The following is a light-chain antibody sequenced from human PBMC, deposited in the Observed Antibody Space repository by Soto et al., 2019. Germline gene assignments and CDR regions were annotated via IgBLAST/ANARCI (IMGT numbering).Light chain of an antibody. J-gene: IGKJ1*01. CDR2: KAS. CDR1: QTISSW. V-gene: IGKV1-5*03. CDR3: QHYNSYSET. Sequence: DIQMTQYPTTLSGSVGDTVNITCRASQTISSWLAWYQQKPGKAPKLLIYKASTLKSGVPSRFSGSGSGTEFTLTISSLQPDDFATYYCQHYNSYSETFGQGTKVDIK.